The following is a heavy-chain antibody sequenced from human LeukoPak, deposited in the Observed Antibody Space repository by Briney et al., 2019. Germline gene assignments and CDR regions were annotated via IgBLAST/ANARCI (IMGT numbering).Heavy chain of an antibody. CDR2: INSDGRST. D-gene: IGHD5-12*01. CDR1: GFTFSSYW. CDR3: AKSLYGGYMRVFDY. J-gene: IGHJ4*02. V-gene: IGHV3-74*01. Sequence: GGSLRLSCAASGFTFSSYWMHWLRQAPGQGLMWFSRINSDGRSTSYADSVKGRFTISTDNATNTLYLQMNSLRAKDTSVYYSAKSLYGGYMRVFDYWGQGTLVSVFS.